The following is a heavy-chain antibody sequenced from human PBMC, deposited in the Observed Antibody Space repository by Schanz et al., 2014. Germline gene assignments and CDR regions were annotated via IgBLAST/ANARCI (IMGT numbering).Heavy chain of an antibody. V-gene: IGHV1-46*03. CDR2: VNPSVRGT. Sequence: QVQLVQSGTQVKKPGASVKVSCKASGYTLSAYSLHWVRQAPGQGLEWMGIVNPSVRGTHFAREFQGRVTVTSDTSTSTVYMELSGLRSEDTAVYYCAGAFDSSGYYFDYWRQGTLVTVSS. J-gene: IGHJ4*02. D-gene: IGHD3-22*01. CDR1: GYTLSAYS. CDR3: AGAFDSSGYYFDY.